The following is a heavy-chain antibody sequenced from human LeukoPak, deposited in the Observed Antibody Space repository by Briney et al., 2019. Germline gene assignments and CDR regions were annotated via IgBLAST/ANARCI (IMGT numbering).Heavy chain of an antibody. V-gene: IGHV3-66*02. J-gene: IGHJ4*02. D-gene: IGHD1-26*01. CDR3: ASEVGATTTDY. CDR2: IYSGGST. CDR1: GFTVSSNY. Sequence: GGSLRLSCAASGFTVSSNYMSWVRQAPGKGLECVSDIYSGGSTYYADSVKGRFTISRDNSKNTLYLQMNSLRAEDTAVYYCASEVGATTTDYWGQGTLVTVSS.